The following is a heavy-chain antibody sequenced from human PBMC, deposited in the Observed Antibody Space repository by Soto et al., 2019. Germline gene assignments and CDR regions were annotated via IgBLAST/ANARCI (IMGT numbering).Heavy chain of an antibody. D-gene: IGHD3-22*01. Sequence: GESLKISCKGSGYSFTSYWISWVRQMPGKGLEWMGRIDPSDSYTNYSPSFQGHVTISADKSISTAYLQWSSLKASDTAMYYCASATCYYDSSGYYQSLYYYYGMDVWGQGTTVTVSS. CDR2: IDPSDSYT. V-gene: IGHV5-10-1*01. J-gene: IGHJ6*02. CDR1: GYSFTSYW. CDR3: ASATCYYDSSGYYQSLYYYYGMDV.